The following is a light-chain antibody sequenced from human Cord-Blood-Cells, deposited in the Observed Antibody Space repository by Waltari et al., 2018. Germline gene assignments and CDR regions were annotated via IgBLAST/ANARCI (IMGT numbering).Light chain of an antibody. CDR2: QDS. J-gene: IGLJ1*01. Sequence: SYELTQPPSVSVSPGQTASITCSGDKLGDKYACWYQQKPGQSPVLVIYQDSKRPSGIPERFSGSKSGNTATLTISGTQATDEADYYCQAWDSSTAVFGTGTKVTVL. V-gene: IGLV3-1*01. CDR1: KLGDKY. CDR3: QAWDSSTAV.